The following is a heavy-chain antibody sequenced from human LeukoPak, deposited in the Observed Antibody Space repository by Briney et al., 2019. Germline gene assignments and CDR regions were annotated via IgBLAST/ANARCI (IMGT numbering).Heavy chain of an antibody. V-gene: IGHV4-39*01. CDR2: IYYSGST. CDR3: ARHASVDGNWPRPLDY. Sequence: SETLSLTCTVSGGSISSTPSYWGWIRQPPGKGLECIGNIYYSGSTYYNPSLKTRVTISVDTSKNQFSLKLTSVTAADTAVYYCARHASVDGNWPRPLDYWGQGSLVTVSS. D-gene: IGHD6-19*01. J-gene: IGHJ4*02. CDR1: GGSISSTPSY.